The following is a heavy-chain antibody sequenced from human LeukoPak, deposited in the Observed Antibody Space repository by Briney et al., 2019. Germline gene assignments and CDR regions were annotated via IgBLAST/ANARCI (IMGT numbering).Heavy chain of an antibody. CDR1: GITFSSYA. CDR3: VVVTGSW. Sequence: GGSLRLSCAASGITFSSYAMSWVRQAPGKGLEWVSAITDSGGRTYYADSVKGRFTISRDNSKNTLCLQMNSLRAEDTAVYYCVVVTGSWWGQGTLVTVSS. D-gene: IGHD2-21*02. CDR2: ITDSGGRT. J-gene: IGHJ4*02. V-gene: IGHV3-23*01.